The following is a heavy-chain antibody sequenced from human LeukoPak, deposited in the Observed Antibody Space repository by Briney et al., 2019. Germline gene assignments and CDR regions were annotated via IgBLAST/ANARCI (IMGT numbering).Heavy chain of an antibody. J-gene: IGHJ4*02. CDR3: AKDRSSSYLFDY. Sequence: PGRSLRLSCAASGFTFSSYGMHWVRQAPGKGLEWVAVISYDGSNKYYADSVKGRFTISRDNSKNTLYLQMNSLRAEDTAVYYCAKDRSSSYLFDYWGQGTLVTVSS. D-gene: IGHD6-6*01. CDR2: ISYDGSNK. CDR1: GFTFSSYG. V-gene: IGHV3-30*18.